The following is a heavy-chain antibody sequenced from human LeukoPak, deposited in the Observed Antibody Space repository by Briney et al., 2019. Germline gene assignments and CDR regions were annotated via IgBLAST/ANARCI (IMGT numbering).Heavy chain of an antibody. Sequence: PSETLSLTCTVSGGSISSSSYYWGWIRQPPGKGLEWIGSIYYSGSTYYNPSLKSRVTISVDTSKNQFSLKLSSVTAADTAVYYCARWTLAAAGTGWFDPWGQGTLVTVSS. CDR3: ARWTLAAAGTGWFDP. CDR2: IYYSGST. V-gene: IGHV4-39*07. CDR1: GGSISSSSYY. J-gene: IGHJ5*02. D-gene: IGHD6-13*01.